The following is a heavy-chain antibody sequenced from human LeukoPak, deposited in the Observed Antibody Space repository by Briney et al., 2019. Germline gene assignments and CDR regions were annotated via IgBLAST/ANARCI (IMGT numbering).Heavy chain of an antibody. CDR3: ARDLKRGYSSGRYSWGTGSSNDY. D-gene: IGHD6-19*01. Sequence: ASVKVSCKASGGTFSSYAISWVRQAPGQGLEWMGGIIPIFGTANYAQKLQGRVTMTTDTSTNTAYMELRSLRSDDTAVYYCARDLKRGYSSGRYSWGTGSSNDYWGQGTLVTVSS. V-gene: IGHV1-69*05. CDR1: GGTFSSYA. CDR2: IIPIFGTA. J-gene: IGHJ4*02.